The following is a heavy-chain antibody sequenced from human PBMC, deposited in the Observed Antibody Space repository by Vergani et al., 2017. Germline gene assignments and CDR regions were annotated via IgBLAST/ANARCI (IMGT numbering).Heavy chain of an antibody. Sequence: QVQLVQSGAEVKKPGASVKVSCKASGYTFTGYYMHWVRQAPGQGLEWMGWINPNSGGTNFAQHFQGRVTMTRDTSIRTAYMELSGLRSDDTALYYCARFSDHSDALDSWGQGTLVTVSS. V-gene: IGHV1-2*02. J-gene: IGHJ4*02. CDR2: INPNSGGT. D-gene: IGHD2-8*01. CDR1: GYTFTGYY. CDR3: ARFSDHSDALDS.